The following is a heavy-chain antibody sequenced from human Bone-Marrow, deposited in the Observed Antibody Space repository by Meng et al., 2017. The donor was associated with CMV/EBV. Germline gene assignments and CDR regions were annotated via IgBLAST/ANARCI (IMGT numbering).Heavy chain of an antibody. CDR1: SYA. CDR3: ARDGGHIIYCGGDCLGAFDI. J-gene: IGHJ3*02. Sequence: SYAISWVRQAPGQGLEWMGGIIPIFGTANYAQKFQGRVTITADESTSTAYMELSSLRSEDTAVYYCARDGGHIIYCGGDCLGAFDIWGQGTMVTVSS. D-gene: IGHD2-21*02. V-gene: IGHV1-69*01. CDR2: IIPIFGTA.